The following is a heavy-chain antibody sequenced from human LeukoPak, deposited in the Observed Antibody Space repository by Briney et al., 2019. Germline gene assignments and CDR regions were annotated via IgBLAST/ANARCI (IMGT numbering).Heavy chain of an antibody. J-gene: IGHJ4*02. Sequence: PGGSLRLSCGASGFSVTDNYMSWVRQAPGKGLEWVSVIYSGGSTYYADSVKGRFTISRDNSKNTLYLQMNSLRAEDTAVYYCAKDHYDILTGYPDGVDYWGQGTLVTVSS. CDR3: AKDHYDILTGYPDGVDY. D-gene: IGHD3-9*01. CDR1: GFSVTDNY. CDR2: IYSGGST. V-gene: IGHV3-53*01.